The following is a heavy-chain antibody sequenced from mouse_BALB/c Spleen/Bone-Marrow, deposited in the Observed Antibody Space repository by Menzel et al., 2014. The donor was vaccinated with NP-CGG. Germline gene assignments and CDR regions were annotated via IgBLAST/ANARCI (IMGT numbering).Heavy chain of an antibody. Sequence: LVESGPELVKPGASVKISCKASGYAFSSSWMNWVKQRPGQGLEWIGRIFPGDGDTYYNGKFKGKATLTADKSSSTAYMQLSSLTPVDSAVYFCARSDGYRAMDYWGQGTSVTVSS. CDR2: IFPGDGDT. CDR1: GYAFSSSW. J-gene: IGHJ4*01. CDR3: ARSDGYRAMDY. D-gene: IGHD2-3*01. V-gene: IGHV1-82*01.